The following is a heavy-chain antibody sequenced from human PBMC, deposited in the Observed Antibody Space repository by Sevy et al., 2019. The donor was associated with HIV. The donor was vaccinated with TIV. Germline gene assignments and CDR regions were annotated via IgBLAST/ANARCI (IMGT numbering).Heavy chain of an antibody. J-gene: IGHJ6*02. CDR1: GFTFSSYS. Sequence: GGSLRLSCAASGFTFSSYSMNWVRQAPGKGLEWVSSISSSSSYIYYADSVKGRFTISRDNAKNSLYLQMNSLRAEDTVVYYCARDKRITIFEFYYGMDVWGQGTTVTVSS. CDR2: ISSSSSYI. V-gene: IGHV3-21*01. CDR3: ARDKRITIFEFYYGMDV. D-gene: IGHD3-3*01.